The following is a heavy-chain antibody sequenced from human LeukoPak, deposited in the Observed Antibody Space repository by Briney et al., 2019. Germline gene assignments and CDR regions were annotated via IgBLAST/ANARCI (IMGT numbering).Heavy chain of an antibody. CDR3: AREEEDSSGYAH. CDR2: IYYSGST. D-gene: IGHD3-22*01. CDR1: GGSISSGDYY. Sequence: PSETLSLTCTVSGGSISSGDYYWSWIRQPPGKGLEWIGYIYYSGSTYYNPSLKSQVTISVDTSKNQFSLELSSVTAADTAVYYCAREEEDSSGYAHWGQGTLVTVSS. J-gene: IGHJ4*02. V-gene: IGHV4-30-4*01.